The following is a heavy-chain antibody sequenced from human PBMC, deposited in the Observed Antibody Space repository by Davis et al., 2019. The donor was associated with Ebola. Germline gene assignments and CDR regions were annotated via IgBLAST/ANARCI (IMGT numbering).Heavy chain of an antibody. D-gene: IGHD4-11*01. J-gene: IGHJ5*02. CDR2: ISAYNGNT. V-gene: IGHV1-18*01. Sequence: ASVKVSCKASGYTFTSYGISWVRQAPGQGLEWMGWISAYNGNTNYAQKLQGRVTMTTDTSTSTAYIELRSLRSEDTAVYYCARDQGTVTTSTFDPWGQGTLVTVSS. CDR3: ARDQGTVTTSTFDP. CDR1: GYTFTSYG.